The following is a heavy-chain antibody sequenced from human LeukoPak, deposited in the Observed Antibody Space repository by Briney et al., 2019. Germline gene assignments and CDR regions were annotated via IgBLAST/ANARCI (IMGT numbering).Heavy chain of an antibody. J-gene: IGHJ4*02. CDR2: IYYSGST. D-gene: IGHD3-22*01. CDR3: ASYYYDSSANFDY. CDR1: GGSISSYY. V-gene: IGHV4-59*01. Sequence: PSETLSLTCTVSGGSISSYYWSWIRQPPGKGLEWIGYIYYSGSTNYNPSLKSRVTISVDTSKNQFSLKLSSVTAADTAVYYCASYYYDSSANFDYWGQGTLVTVSS.